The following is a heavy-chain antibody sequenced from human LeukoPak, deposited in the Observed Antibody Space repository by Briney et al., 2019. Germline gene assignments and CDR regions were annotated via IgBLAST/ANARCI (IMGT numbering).Heavy chain of an antibody. V-gene: IGHV4-39*01. Sequence: SETLSLTCSVAGGSISSTPCYWGWIRQPPGKGLEWIGSLHYRGSTHYNPSHKTRVTISVDTSKNQFSLKLSSVTAADTAVYYCASQAPGGNSFNQDFWGQGTLVTVSS. CDR2: LHYRGST. CDR3: ASQAPGGNSFNQDF. D-gene: IGHD4-23*01. J-gene: IGHJ4*02. CDR1: GGSISSTPCY.